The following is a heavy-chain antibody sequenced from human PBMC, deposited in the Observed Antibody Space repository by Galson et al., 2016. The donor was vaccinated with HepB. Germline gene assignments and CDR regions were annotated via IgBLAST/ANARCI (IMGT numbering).Heavy chain of an antibody. D-gene: IGHD7-27*01. CDR1: GDSVSSNNAG. V-gene: IGHV6-1*01. CDR2: TFYRSNWQN. J-gene: IGHJ4*02. Sequence: CAISGDSVSSNNAGWNWIRQSPSRGLECLGRTFYRSNWQNDYAESVKSRITINPDTSKNEFSLHLSSVTPEDTGVYYCARSHLLGRGFGWWGPGTPVTVSS. CDR3: ARSHLLGRGFGW.